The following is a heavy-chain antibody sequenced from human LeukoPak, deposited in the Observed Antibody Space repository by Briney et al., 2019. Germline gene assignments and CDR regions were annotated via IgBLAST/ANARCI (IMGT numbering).Heavy chain of an antibody. CDR1: GFTFSSYS. CDR3: ARGDIVVVPVLDY. Sequence: PGGSLRLSCAASGFTFSSYSMHWVRQAPGKGLEWVAVIWYDGSNKYYADSVKGRFTISRDNSKNTLYLQMNSLRAEDTAVYYCARGDIVVVPVLDYWGQGTLVTVSS. D-gene: IGHD2-2*01. V-gene: IGHV3-33*08. CDR2: IWYDGSNK. J-gene: IGHJ4*02.